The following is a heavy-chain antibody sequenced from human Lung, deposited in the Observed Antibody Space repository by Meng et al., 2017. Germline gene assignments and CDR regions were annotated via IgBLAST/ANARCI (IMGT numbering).Heavy chain of an antibody. CDR3: ARGPTTMAHDFDY. Sequence: QGQLQRGGSGLWKPSETLSLTCVVSGGSFSDYYWSWIRQPPGKGLEWIGEINHSGSTNYNPSLESRATISVDTSQNNLSLKLSSVTAADSAVYYCARGPTTMAHDFDYWGQGTLVTVSS. J-gene: IGHJ4*02. CDR2: INHSGST. D-gene: IGHD4-11*01. V-gene: IGHV4-34*01. CDR1: GGSFSDYY.